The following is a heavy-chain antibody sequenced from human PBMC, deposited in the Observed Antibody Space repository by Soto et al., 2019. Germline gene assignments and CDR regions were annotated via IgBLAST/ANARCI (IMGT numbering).Heavy chain of an antibody. CDR2: ISSSGSTI. Sequence: PGGSLRLCCAASGFTFSDYYVSWIRQAPGKGLEWVSYISSSGSTIYYADSVKGRFTISRDNAKNSLYLQMNSLRAEDTAVYYCARDSWAAAGTRGWFDPWGQGTLVTVSS. CDR3: ARDSWAAAGTRGWFDP. V-gene: IGHV3-11*01. CDR1: GFTFSDYY. D-gene: IGHD6-13*01. J-gene: IGHJ5*02.